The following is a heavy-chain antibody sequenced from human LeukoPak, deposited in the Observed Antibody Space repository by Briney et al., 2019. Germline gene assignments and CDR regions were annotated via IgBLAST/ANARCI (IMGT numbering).Heavy chain of an antibody. J-gene: IGHJ4*02. CDR3: ARGIAAAGTDY. CDR2: IYTSGST. CDR1: GGSISSGSYY. Sequence: SETLSLTCTVSGGSISSGSYYWSWIRQPAGKGLEWIGRIYTSGSTNYNPSLKSRVTMSVDTSKNQFSLKLSSVTAADTAVYYCARGIAAAGTDYWGQGTLVTVSS. D-gene: IGHD6-13*01. V-gene: IGHV4-61*02.